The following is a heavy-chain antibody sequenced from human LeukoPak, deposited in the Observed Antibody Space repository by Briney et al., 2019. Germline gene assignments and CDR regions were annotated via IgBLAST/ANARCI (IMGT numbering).Heavy chain of an antibody. Sequence: GGSLRLSCAASGFTVSSNYMNWVRQAPGKGLEWVSVIYSGGTTYYADSVKGRFTISRDNSKNTLYLQMNSLRAEDTAVYYCAREGTTGHYFDYWGQGTLVTVSS. CDR2: IYSGGTT. D-gene: IGHD1-7*01. J-gene: IGHJ4*02. CDR1: GFTVSSNY. V-gene: IGHV3-53*01. CDR3: AREGTTGHYFDY.